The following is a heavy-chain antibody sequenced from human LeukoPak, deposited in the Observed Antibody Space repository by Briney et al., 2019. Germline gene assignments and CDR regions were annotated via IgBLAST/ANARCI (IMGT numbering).Heavy chain of an antibody. D-gene: IGHD6-6*01. J-gene: IGHJ4*02. CDR2: ISSSGSTI. CDR1: GFTFSDYY. Sequence: GESLKISCAASGFTFSDYYMSWIRQAPGKGLEWVSYISSSGSTIYYADSVKGRFTISRDNAKNSLYLQMNSLRAEDTAVYYCARVRGDSSSSGYYFDYWGQGTLVTVSS. CDR3: ARVRGDSSSSGYYFDY. V-gene: IGHV3-11*04.